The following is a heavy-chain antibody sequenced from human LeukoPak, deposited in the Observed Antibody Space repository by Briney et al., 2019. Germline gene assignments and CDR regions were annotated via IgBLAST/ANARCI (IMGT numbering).Heavy chain of an antibody. CDR2: ISAYNGNT. V-gene: IGHV1-18*01. CDR1: GYTFTSYG. CDR3: ARVVTVTTSRGFDY. Sequence: ASVKVSCKASGYTFTSYGISWVRQAPGQGLEWMGWISAYNGNTNYAQKLQGRVTMTTDTSTSTAYMELSSLRSEDTAVYYCARVVTVTTSRGFDYWGQGTLVTVSS. D-gene: IGHD4-17*01. J-gene: IGHJ4*02.